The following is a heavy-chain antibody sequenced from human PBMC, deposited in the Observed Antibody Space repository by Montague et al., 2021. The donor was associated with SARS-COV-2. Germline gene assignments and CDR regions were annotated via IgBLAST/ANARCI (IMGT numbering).Heavy chain of an antibody. CDR2: IYASGGT. V-gene: IGHV4-4*07. D-gene: IGHD2-15*01. CDR3: GRGVVAATPVVDY. Sequence: SETLSLTCTVSGDSISSFYWKWIRQHPGKGLEWIGRIYASGGTNYNPSLKSRVTMSVDTSKNQFSLKLNSVTAADTAVYYCGRGVVAATPVVDYWGRGTLVTVSS. J-gene: IGHJ4*02. CDR1: GDSISSFY.